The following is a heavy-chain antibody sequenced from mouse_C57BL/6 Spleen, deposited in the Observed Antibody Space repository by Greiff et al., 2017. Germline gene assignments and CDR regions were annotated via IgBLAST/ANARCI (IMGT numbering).Heavy chain of an antibody. CDR2: IYPGDGDT. J-gene: IGHJ3*01. Sequence: VQLKESGPELVKPGASVKISCKASGYAFSSSWMNWVKQRPGKGLEWIGRIYPGDGDTNYNGKFKGKATLTADKSSSTAYMQLSSLTSEDSAVYFCARGGTGTGRFAYWGQGTLVTVSA. CDR3: ARGGTGTGRFAY. CDR1: GYAFSSSW. D-gene: IGHD4-1*01. V-gene: IGHV1-82*01.